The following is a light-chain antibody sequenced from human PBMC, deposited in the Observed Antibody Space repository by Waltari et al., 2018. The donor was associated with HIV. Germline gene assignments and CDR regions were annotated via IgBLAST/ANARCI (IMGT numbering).Light chain of an antibody. J-gene: IGLJ3*02. Sequence: QSVLTQPPSASGTPGQRVTISCSGSISDIGSNTVNWYQQLPGTAPKLLIYSNGQRPSGVPDRFSGSKSGTSASRAISGLRSEDEADYYCATWDDSLDGPMFGGGTKLTVL. CDR3: ATWDDSLDGPM. CDR2: SNG. CDR1: ISDIGSNT. V-gene: IGLV1-44*01.